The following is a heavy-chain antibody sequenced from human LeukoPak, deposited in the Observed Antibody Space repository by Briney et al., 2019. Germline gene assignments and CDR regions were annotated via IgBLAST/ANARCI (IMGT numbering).Heavy chain of an antibody. D-gene: IGHD2-2*01. J-gene: IGHJ6*03. Sequence: HRASVKVSCKASGYTFTSYDINWVRQATGQGLEWMGWMNPNSGNTGYAQKFQGRVTMTRNTSISTAYMELSSLRSEDTAVYYCARAVIVVVPAAKLRGGYYYYMDVWGKGTTVTVSS. CDR2: MNPNSGNT. V-gene: IGHV1-8*01. CDR1: GYTFTSYD. CDR3: ARAVIVVVPAAKLRGGYYYYMDV.